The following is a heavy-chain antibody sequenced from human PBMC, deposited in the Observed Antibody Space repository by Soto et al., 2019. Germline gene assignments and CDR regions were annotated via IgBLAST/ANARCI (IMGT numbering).Heavy chain of an antibody. Sequence: QVQLVQSGAEVKKPGSSVKVSCKASGGTFSSYAISWVRQAPGQGLEWMGGIIPIFGTTNYAQKFQGRVTITADESTSTAYMELSSLRSEDTAVYYCARDPTYNYDSSGTPYPDAFDIWGQGTMVTVSS. CDR2: IIPIFGTT. V-gene: IGHV1-69*12. CDR3: ARDPTYNYDSSGTPYPDAFDI. J-gene: IGHJ3*02. D-gene: IGHD3-22*01. CDR1: GGTFSSYA.